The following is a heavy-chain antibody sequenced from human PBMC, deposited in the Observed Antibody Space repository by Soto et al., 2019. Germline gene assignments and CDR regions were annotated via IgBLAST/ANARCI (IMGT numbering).Heavy chain of an antibody. D-gene: IGHD2-15*01. CDR1: GFTFSSYA. CDR3: AKDSILGYCSGGSCYSPRYFQH. V-gene: IGHV3-23*01. Sequence: QAGGSLRLSCAASGFTFSSYAMSWVRQAPGKGLEWVSAISGSGGSTYYADSVKGRFTISRDNSKNTLYLQMNSLRAEDTAVYYCAKDSILGYCSGGSCYSPRYFQHWGQGTLVTVSS. J-gene: IGHJ1*01. CDR2: ISGSGGST.